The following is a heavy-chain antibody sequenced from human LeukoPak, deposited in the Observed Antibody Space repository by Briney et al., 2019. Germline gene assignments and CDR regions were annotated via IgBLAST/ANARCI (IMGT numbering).Heavy chain of an antibody. D-gene: IGHD6-6*01. J-gene: IGHJ6*03. Sequence: GGSLRLSCAASGFTFDDYAMHWVRQAPGKGLEWVSGISWNSGSIGNADSVKGRFTISRDNAKNSLYLQMNSLRAEDTAVYYCAKEGQLSRYYYYYYMDVWGKGTTVTVSS. CDR3: AKEGQLSRYYYYYYMDV. CDR1: GFTFDDYA. V-gene: IGHV3-9*01. CDR2: ISWNSGSI.